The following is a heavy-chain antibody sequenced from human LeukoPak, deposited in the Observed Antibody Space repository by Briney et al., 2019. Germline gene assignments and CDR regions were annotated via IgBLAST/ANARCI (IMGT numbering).Heavy chain of an antibody. Sequence: SETLSLTCTVSGGSISSYYWSWIRQPPGKGLEWIGYIYYSGSTNYNPSLKSRVTISVDTSKNQFSLKLSSVTAADTAVYYCARSGYGDYFDYWGQGTLVTVSS. CDR3: ARSGYGDYFDY. J-gene: IGHJ4*02. CDR2: IYYSGST. CDR1: GGSISSYY. D-gene: IGHD4-17*01. V-gene: IGHV4-59*01.